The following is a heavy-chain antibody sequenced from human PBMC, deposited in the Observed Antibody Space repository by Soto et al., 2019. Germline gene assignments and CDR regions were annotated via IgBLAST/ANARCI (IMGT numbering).Heavy chain of an antibody. Sequence: SETLSLTCTVSGGSISSYYWSWIRQPPGKGLEWIGYIYYSGSTNYNPSLKSRVTISVDTSKNQFSLKLSSVTAADTAVYYCARTDLRFLEWLTNKDYYYMDVWGKGTTVTVSS. CDR2: IYYSGST. CDR1: GGSISSYY. CDR3: ARTDLRFLEWLTNKDYYYMDV. D-gene: IGHD3-3*01. V-gene: IGHV4-59*08. J-gene: IGHJ6*03.